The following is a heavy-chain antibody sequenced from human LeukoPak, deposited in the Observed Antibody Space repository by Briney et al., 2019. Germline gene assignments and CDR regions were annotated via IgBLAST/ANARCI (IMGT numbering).Heavy chain of an antibody. CDR1: GYTFTGYY. Sequence: ASVKVSCKASGYTFTGYYMHWVRQAPGQGLKWMGWINPNSGGTNYAQKFQGTVTVTRDTSISPAYTELSRLRSDDTAVYYCARGRYYYYGMDVWGQGTTVTVSS. CDR2: INPNSGGT. J-gene: IGHJ6*02. CDR3: ARGRYYYYGMDV. V-gene: IGHV1-2*02.